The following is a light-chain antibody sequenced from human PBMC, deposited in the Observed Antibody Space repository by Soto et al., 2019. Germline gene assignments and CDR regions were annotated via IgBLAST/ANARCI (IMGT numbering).Light chain of an antibody. CDR3: AAWDDSLHVV. CDR1: SSNIGSNY. CDR2: RDN. Sequence: QSVLTQPPSASGTPGQRVPISCSGSSSNIGSNYVYWYQQLPRTAPQLLIYRDNQRPSGDPDRVSGSKSGTSASLAISGLRSEDEADYYCAAWDDSLHVVFVGGTKLTVL. V-gene: IGLV1-47*01. J-gene: IGLJ2*01.